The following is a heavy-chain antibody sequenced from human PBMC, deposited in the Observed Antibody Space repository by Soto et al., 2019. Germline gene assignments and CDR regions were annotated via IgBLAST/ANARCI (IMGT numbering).Heavy chain of an antibody. Sequence: ASVKVSCKASGYSFFSYYIHWVRQAPGQGLEWMGRFLASGGDTDYAQRFRGRISMTRDTSTTNTVSLELTSLTSDDTAVYYCARGGATLFGVIDSWGQGTRVTGSS. CDR1: GYSFFSYY. CDR2: FLASGGDT. D-gene: IGHD3-3*01. CDR3: ARGGATLFGVIDS. V-gene: IGHV1-46*01. J-gene: IGHJ4*02.